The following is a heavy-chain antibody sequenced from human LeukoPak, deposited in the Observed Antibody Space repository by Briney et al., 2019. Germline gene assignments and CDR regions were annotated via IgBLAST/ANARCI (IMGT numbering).Heavy chain of an antibody. J-gene: IGHJ4*02. D-gene: IGHD6-19*01. Sequence: SETLSLTCNVSGYSISSGHYWGWIRQPPGKGLEWIGYIYHSGSTYYNPSLKSQVTISVDRSKNQFSLKLSSVTAADTAVYYCARGGSSGFDYWGQGTLVTVSS. CDR2: IYHSGST. CDR3: ARGGSSGFDY. CDR1: GYSISSGHY. V-gene: IGHV4-38-2*02.